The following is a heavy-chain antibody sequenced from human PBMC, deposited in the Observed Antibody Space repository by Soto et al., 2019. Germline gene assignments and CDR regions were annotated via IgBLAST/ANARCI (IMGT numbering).Heavy chain of an antibody. CDR2: VGVSGATT. D-gene: IGHD3-10*01. Sequence: EVQLLESGGNLVQPGGSLRLSCAASGFTFSSYAMSWVRQAPGKGLEWVSTVGVSGATTYYTDSVKGRFTISRDNSNNTLFLQMHSLRAEDTAIYYCAKFRAGLGSQTASWGQGTRVTVSS. CDR3: AKFRAGLGSQTAS. V-gene: IGHV3-23*01. CDR1: GFTFSSYA. J-gene: IGHJ5*02.